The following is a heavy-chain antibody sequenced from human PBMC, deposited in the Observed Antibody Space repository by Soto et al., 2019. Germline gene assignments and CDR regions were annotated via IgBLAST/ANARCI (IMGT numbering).Heavy chain of an antibody. CDR3: ARGRRDGYKKSAYYFDY. Sequence: QVQLQESGPGLVKPSQTLSLTCTVSGGSISSGGYYWSWIRQHPGKGLEWIGYIYYSGSTYYNPSLKSRVTISVDTSKNQFSLKLSSVTAADTAVYYCARGRRDGYKKSAYYFDYWGQGTLVTVSS. CDR1: GGSISSGGYY. CDR2: IYYSGST. D-gene: IGHD5-12*01. J-gene: IGHJ4*02. V-gene: IGHV4-31*03.